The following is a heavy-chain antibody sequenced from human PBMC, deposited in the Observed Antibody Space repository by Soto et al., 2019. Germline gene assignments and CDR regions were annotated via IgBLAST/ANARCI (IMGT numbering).Heavy chain of an antibody. V-gene: IGHV4-61*01. CDR2: IYYSGST. CDR3: AREVRYSSGWYVIGNFDY. D-gene: IGHD6-19*01. Sequence: SETLSLTCTVSGGSVSSGSYYWSWIRQPPGQGLEWIGYIYYSGSTNYNPSLRSRVTISVDTSKNQFSLKLSSVTAADTAVYYCAREVRYSSGWYVIGNFDYWGQGTLVTVSS. J-gene: IGHJ4*02. CDR1: GGSVSSGSYY.